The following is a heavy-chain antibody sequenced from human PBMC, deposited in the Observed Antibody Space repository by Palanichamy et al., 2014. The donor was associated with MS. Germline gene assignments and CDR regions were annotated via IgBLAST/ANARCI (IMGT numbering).Heavy chain of an antibody. Sequence: DVQLVESGGGLVQPGGSLRLSCAASGFTFGSYWMTWVRQAPGKGLEWVANIKQDGSEEYYVDSVKGRFTISRDNAKNSLYLQMDSLRAEDTAVYYCARFQCTSCCEGGYYYYYGMDVWGQGTTVTVSS. CDR1: GFTFGSYW. CDR2: IKQDGSEE. V-gene: IGHV3-7*03. D-gene: IGHD2-2*01. J-gene: IGHJ6*02. CDR3: ARFQCTSCCEGGYYYYYGMDV.